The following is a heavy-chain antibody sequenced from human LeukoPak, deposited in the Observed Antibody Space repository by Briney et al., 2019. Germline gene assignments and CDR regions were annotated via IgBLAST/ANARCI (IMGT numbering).Heavy chain of an antibody. CDR1: GFTFSDYY. V-gene: IGHV3-11*01. CDR2: ISSSGSTI. D-gene: IGHD2-2*01. Sequence: GGSLRLSCTASGFTFSDYYMSWIRQAPGKGLEWVSYISSSGSTIYYADSVKGRFTISRDNAKNSLYLQMNSLRAEDTAVYYCAKTPSIVVVPAANPEYWGQGTLVTVSS. CDR3: AKTPSIVVVPAANPEY. J-gene: IGHJ4*02.